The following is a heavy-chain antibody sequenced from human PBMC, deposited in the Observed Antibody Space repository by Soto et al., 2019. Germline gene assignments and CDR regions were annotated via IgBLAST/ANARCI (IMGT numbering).Heavy chain of an antibody. CDR1: GFTFTSFS. V-gene: IGHV3-30-3*01. D-gene: IGHD3-10*01. Sequence: QVQLVESGGGVVQPGRSLKLSCAASGFTFTSFSMQWVRQAPGKGLEWVAVISYDGSIEYYADSVKGRFTISRDNSKNTLYLQMYSLRTEDTAVYFCAREWGTSGDLDYWGQGTLVTVSS. J-gene: IGHJ4*02. CDR3: AREWGTSGDLDY. CDR2: ISYDGSIE.